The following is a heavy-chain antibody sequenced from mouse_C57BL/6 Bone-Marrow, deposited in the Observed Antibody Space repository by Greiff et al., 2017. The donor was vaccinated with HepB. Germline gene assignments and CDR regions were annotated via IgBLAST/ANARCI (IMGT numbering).Heavy chain of an antibody. CDR1: GFTFSSYT. Sequence: EVQVVESGGGLVKPGGSLKLSCAASGFTFSSYTMSWVRQTPEKRLEWVATISGGGGNTYYPDSVKGRFTISRDNAKNTLYLQMSSLRSEDTALYYCARHLRGDYFDYWGQGTTLTVSS. J-gene: IGHJ2*01. V-gene: IGHV5-9*01. CDR2: ISGGGGNT. CDR3: ARHLRGDYFDY.